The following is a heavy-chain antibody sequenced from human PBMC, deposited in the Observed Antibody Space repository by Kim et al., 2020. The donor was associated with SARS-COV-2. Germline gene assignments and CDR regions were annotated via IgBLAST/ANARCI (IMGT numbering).Heavy chain of an antibody. J-gene: IGHJ3*01. CDR2: VWGSGDGT. CDR1: GFTFTSSA. D-gene: IGHD2-2*01. V-gene: IGHV3-23*01. Sequence: GGSLRLSCAASGFTFTSSAMSWVRQAPGKGLEWVSGVWGSGDGTYYADSVKGRFTISRDNSKNTVYLQMNSLRAEDTAVYYCARYARIVVVSASTFPDDFELWGQGTMVAVSS. CDR3: ARYARIVVVSASTFPDDFEL.